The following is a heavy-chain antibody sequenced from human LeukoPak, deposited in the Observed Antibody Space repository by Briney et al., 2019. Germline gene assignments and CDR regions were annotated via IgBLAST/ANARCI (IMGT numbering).Heavy chain of an antibody. CDR3: ANRDGEATVGYYMDV. CDR1: GFTFSHFW. V-gene: IGHV3-74*01. Sequence: PGGSLRLSCAASGFTFSHFWMHWVRQVPGKGLVWVSRISNDGSRTAYADSVKGRFTISRDNSKNTLYLQMNSLRAEDTAVYYCANRDGEATVGYYMDVWGKGTTVTVSS. CDR2: ISNDGSRT. J-gene: IGHJ6*03. D-gene: IGHD4-23*01.